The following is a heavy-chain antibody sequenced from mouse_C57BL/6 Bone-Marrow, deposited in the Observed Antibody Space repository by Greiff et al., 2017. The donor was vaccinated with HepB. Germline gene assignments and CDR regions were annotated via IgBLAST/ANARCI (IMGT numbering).Heavy chain of an antibody. V-gene: IGHV5-17*01. Sequence: EVQVVESGGGLVKPGGSLKLSCAASGFTFSDYGMHWVRQAPEKGLEWVAYISSGSSTIYYADTVKGRFTISRDNAKNPLFLQMTSLRSEDTAMYYCARTAPWFAYWGQGTLVTVSA. J-gene: IGHJ3*01. CDR3: ARTAPWFAY. CDR1: GFTFSDYG. CDR2: ISSGSSTI.